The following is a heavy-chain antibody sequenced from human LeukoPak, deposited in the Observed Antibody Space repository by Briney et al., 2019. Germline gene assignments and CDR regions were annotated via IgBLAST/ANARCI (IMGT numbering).Heavy chain of an antibody. CDR1: GFTFSSYS. V-gene: IGHV3-23*01. CDR3: ARRSGIAVAGAFDY. CDR2: ISGSGDST. Sequence: GGSLRLSCEASGFTFSSYSVNWVRQAPGKGLEWVSGISGSGDSTYYADSVKGRFTISRDNSKNTLYLQMNSLRAEDTAVYYCARRSGIAVAGAFDYWGQGTLVTVSS. J-gene: IGHJ4*02. D-gene: IGHD6-19*01.